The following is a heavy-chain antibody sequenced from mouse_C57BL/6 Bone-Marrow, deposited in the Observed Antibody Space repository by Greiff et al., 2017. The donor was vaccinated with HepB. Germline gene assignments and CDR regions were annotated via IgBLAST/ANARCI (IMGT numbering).Heavy chain of an antibody. D-gene: IGHD2-4*01. CDR2: IYPGSGST. CDR1: GYTFTSYW. CDR3: ARVVLYYDYPWFAY. Sequence: QVQLQQPGAELVKPGASVKMSCKASGYTFTSYWITWVKQRPGQGLEWIGDIYPGSGSTNYNEKFKSKATLTVDTSSSTAYMQLSSLTSEDSAVYYSARVVLYYDYPWFAYWGQGTLVTVSA. V-gene: IGHV1-55*01. J-gene: IGHJ3*01.